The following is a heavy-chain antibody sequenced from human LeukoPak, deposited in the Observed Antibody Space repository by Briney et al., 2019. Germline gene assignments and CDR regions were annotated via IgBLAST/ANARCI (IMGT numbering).Heavy chain of an antibody. V-gene: IGHV4-31*03. CDR3: ARVTPAFGGYYDSSGYYFPISHFDY. CDR2: IYYSGST. Sequence: SETLSLTCTVSGGSISSGGYYWSWIRQHPGKGLEWIGYIYYSGSTYYNPSLKSRVTISVDTSKNQFSLKLSSVTAADTAVYYCARVTPAFGGYYDSSGYYFPISHFDYWGQGTLVTVSS. CDR1: GGSISSGGYY. D-gene: IGHD3-22*01. J-gene: IGHJ4*02.